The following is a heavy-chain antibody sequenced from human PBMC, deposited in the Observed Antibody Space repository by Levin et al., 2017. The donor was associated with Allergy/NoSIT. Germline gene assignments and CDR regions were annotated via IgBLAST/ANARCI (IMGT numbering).Heavy chain of an antibody. CDR3: ARGTDYGDSFDYGMDV. Sequence: GESLKISCKGSGYSFTRYWIGWVRQTPGKGLEWMGIIYPGDSDTRNSPSFQGQVTVSVDKSISTAYLQWSSLKASDTAMYDCARGTDYGDSFDYGMDVWGQGTTVTVSS. J-gene: IGHJ6*02. D-gene: IGHD4-17*01. CDR2: IYPGDSDT. CDR1: GYSFTRYW. V-gene: IGHV5-51*01.